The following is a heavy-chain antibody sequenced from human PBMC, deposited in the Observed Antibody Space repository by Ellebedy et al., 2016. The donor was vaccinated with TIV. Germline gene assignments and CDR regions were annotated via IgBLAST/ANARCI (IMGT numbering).Heavy chain of an antibody. CDR2: ISSGAST. CDR1: GFTFSSYA. CDR3: AKTPNWNYATSSFQH. Sequence: GESPKISCAASGFTFSSYAMSWVRQAPGKVLEWVSGISSGASTYYADSVKGRFTISRDNSKNTLYLQMNSLRAEDTAVYYCAKTPNWNYATSSFQHWGQGTLVTVSS. D-gene: IGHD1-7*01. V-gene: IGHV3-23*01. J-gene: IGHJ1*01.